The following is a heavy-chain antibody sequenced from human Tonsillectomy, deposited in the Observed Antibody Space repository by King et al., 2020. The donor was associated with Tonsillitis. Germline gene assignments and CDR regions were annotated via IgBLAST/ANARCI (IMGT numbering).Heavy chain of an antibody. Sequence: QLVQSGGGLVKPGGSLRLSCAASGFTFSSYSMNWVRQAPGKGLEWVSSISSSSSYIYYADSVKGRFTISRDNAKNSLYLQRNSLRAEDTAVYYCATLPGPHSFDYWGQGPLVTVSS. CDR1: GFTFSSYS. CDR3: ATLPGPHSFDY. CDR2: ISSSSSYI. V-gene: IGHV3-21*01. J-gene: IGHJ4*02.